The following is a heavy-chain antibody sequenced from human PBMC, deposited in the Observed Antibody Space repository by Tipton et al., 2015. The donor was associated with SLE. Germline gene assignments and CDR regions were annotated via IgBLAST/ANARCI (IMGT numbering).Heavy chain of an antibody. Sequence: LRLSCAVYGGSFSGYYWSWIRQPPGKGLEWIGEINHSGSTNYNPSLKSRVTISVDTSKNQFSLKLSSVTAADTAVYYCARVCLKWELLDLGGMDVWDQGP. J-gene: IGHJ6*02. CDR3: ARVCLKWELLDLGGMDV. V-gene: IGHV4-34*01. CDR1: GGSFSGYY. CDR2: INHSGST. D-gene: IGHD1-26*01.